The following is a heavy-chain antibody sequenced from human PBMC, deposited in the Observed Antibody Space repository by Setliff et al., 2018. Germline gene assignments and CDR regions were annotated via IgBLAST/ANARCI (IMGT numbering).Heavy chain of an antibody. CDR1: GYSISSGSYY. CDR2: IYHSGST. CDR3: ARDNNPGYRGYWGRFDY. Sequence: PSETLSLTCAVSGYSISSGSYYWNWIRQHPGKGLEWIGYIYHSGSTYYNPSLKSRVTISVDTSKNQFSLKLSSVTAADTAVYYCARDNNPGYRGYWGRFDYWGQGTLVTASS. V-gene: IGHV4-31*11. J-gene: IGHJ4*02. D-gene: IGHD3-16*02.